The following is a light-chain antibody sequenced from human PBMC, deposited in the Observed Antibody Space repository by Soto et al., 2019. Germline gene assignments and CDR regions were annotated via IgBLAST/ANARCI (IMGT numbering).Light chain of an antibody. Sequence: EIVMTQSPATLSVSPGDRATLSCRASQSVDNDLAWYQQKPGQPPRLLIYDASTRATGIPARFSGIQSGTEFTLTISSLLSEDFAVYFCQQYNNWPLTFGGGTKVETK. J-gene: IGKJ4*01. CDR3: QQYNNWPLT. CDR1: QSVDND. CDR2: DAS. V-gene: IGKV3D-15*01.